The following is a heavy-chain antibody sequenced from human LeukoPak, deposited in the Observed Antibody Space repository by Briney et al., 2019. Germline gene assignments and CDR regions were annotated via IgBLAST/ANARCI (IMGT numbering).Heavy chain of an antibody. J-gene: IGHJ3*01. CDR2: ISSGGFT. V-gene: IGHV3-64*04. CDR3: ARDIELST. Sequence: AGGSLRLSCSASGFTFSTYSMHWVRQAPGKGLEYVSGISSGGFTVYADSVKGRFTISRDDSKNTLYLQMNSLRAEDTAMYYCARDIELSTWGLGTMVTVSS. D-gene: IGHD3-16*02. CDR1: GFTFSTYS.